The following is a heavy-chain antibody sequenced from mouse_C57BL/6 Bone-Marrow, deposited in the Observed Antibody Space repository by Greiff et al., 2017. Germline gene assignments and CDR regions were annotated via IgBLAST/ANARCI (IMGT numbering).Heavy chain of an antibody. J-gene: IGHJ1*03. CDR2: IYPGSGNT. D-gene: IGHD1-1*01. CDR3: ARAGYYYPYWYFDV. CDR1: GYTFTDYY. Sequence: QVQLQQSGAELVRPGASVKLSCKASGYTFTDYYINWVKQRPGQGLEWIARIYPGSGNTYYNEKFKGKATLTAEKSSSTAYMQHSSLTSEDSAVYFCARAGYYYPYWYFDVWGTETTVTVSS. V-gene: IGHV1-76*01.